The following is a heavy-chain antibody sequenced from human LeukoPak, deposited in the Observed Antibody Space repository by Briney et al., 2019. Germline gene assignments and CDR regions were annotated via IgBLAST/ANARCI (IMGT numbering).Heavy chain of an antibody. D-gene: IGHD3-22*01. Sequence: ESSETLSLTCTVSGGSISSYYWSWIRQPPGKGLEWIGRIYTSGSTNYNPSLKSRVTMSVDTSKNQFSLKLSSVTGADTAVYYCARDFGDSSSSYYYYYVMDVWGQGTTVTVSS. J-gene: IGHJ6*02. V-gene: IGHV4-4*07. CDR3: ARDFGDSSSSYYYYYVMDV. CDR2: IYTSGST. CDR1: GGSISSYY.